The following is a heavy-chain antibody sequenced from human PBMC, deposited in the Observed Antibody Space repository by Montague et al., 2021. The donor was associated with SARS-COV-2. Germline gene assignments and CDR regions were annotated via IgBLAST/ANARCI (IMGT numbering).Heavy chain of an antibody. V-gene: IGHV4-39*01. D-gene: IGHD3-3*01. J-gene: IGHJ3*02. CDR2: IYYSGST. CDR1: GGSISGSSYY. CDR3: ARHGLAGITIFGVVTPRGGFDI. Sequence: SETLSLTCTVSGGSISGSSYYWGWIRQPPGKGLEWIGSIYYSGSTYYNPSLKSRVTISVDTSKNQFSLKLSSVTAADTAVYYCARHGLAGITIFGVVTPRGGFDIWAKGQWSPSLQ.